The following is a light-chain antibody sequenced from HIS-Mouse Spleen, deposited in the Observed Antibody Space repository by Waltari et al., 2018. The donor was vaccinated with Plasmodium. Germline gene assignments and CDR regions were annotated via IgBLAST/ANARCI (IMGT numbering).Light chain of an antibody. J-gene: IGKJ3*01. V-gene: IGKV1-5*03. CDR1: QSISSW. CDR3: QQYNSYSPT. Sequence: DIQMTQSPSTLSASVGDRVTITCRASQSISSWLAWYQQKPGNAPKVLIYKASSLESGVPSRFSGSGSGTEFTLTISSLQPDDFATYYCQQYNSYSPTFGPGTKVDIK. CDR2: KAS.